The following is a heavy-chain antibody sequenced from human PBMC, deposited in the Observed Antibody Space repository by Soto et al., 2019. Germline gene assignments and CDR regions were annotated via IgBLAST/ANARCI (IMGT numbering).Heavy chain of an antibody. J-gene: IGHJ6*02. CDR2: IYHSGST. Sequence: TLSLTCAVSGGSISSSNWWSWVRQPPGKGLEWIGEIYHSGSTNYNPSLKSRVTISVDKSKNQFSLKLSSVTAADKAVYYCARRVAIAAAEYYYYYYGMDVWGQGTTVTVSS. CDR3: ARRVAIAAAEYYYYYYGMDV. V-gene: IGHV4-4*02. D-gene: IGHD6-13*01. CDR1: GGSISSSNW.